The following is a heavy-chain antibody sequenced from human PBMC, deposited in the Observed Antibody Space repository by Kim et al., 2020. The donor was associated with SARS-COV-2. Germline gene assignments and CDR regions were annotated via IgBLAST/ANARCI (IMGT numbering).Heavy chain of an antibody. CDR3: ARGVLSSTYYYGLGTYPQSNWFDP. V-gene: IGHV1-8*01. CDR2: MNPNSGNT. D-gene: IGHD3-10*01. J-gene: IGHJ5*02. CDR1: GYTFTSYD. Sequence: ASVKVSCKASGYTFTSYDINWVRQATGQGLEWMGWMNPNSGNTGYAQRFQGRVTMTRNTSISTAYMELSSPRSEDTAVYYCARGVLSSTYYYGLGTYPQSNWFDPWGQGTLVTVSS.